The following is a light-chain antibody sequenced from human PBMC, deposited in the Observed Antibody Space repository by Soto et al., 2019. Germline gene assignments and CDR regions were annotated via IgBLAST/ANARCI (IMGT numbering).Light chain of an antibody. CDR3: SSYAGSNHLV. CDR1: SSDVGGYNY. V-gene: IGLV2-8*01. Sequence: QSVLTQPPSASGSPGQSVTISCTGTSSDVGGYNYVSWYQQHPGKAPRLVIFEVTKRPSGVPDRFSGSKSGNTASLTVSGLQAEDEAAYYCSSYAGSNHLVFGGGTKLTVL. J-gene: IGLJ2*01. CDR2: EVT.